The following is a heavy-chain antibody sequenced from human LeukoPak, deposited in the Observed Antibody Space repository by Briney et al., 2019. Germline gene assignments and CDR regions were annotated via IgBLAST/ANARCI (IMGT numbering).Heavy chain of an antibody. V-gene: IGHV3-74*01. Sequence: PGGSLRLSCAASGFTFSSYWMHWVRQAPGKWLVWVSRINSDGSSTSYADSVKGRFTISRDNAKNTLYLQMNSLRAEDTAVYYCARRSAAKDAFDIWGQGTMVTVSS. CDR3: ARRSAAKDAFDI. CDR2: INSDGSST. D-gene: IGHD6-25*01. CDR1: GFTFSSYW. J-gene: IGHJ3*02.